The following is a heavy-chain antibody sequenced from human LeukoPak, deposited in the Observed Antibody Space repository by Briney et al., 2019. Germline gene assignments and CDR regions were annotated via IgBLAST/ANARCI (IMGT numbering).Heavy chain of an antibody. D-gene: IGHD5-12*01. CDR2: IYNSGST. CDR1: GGSITTYY. Sequence: SETLSLTCTVSGGSITTYYWSWVRQPPGEGLEWIGYIYNSGSTSYNPSLKSRVTLSIDTSKNQFSLNLRSVTAADTAVYYCAKVRLVATQYDAFDIWGRGTMVTVSS. V-gene: IGHV4-59*01. CDR3: AKVRLVATQYDAFDI. J-gene: IGHJ3*02.